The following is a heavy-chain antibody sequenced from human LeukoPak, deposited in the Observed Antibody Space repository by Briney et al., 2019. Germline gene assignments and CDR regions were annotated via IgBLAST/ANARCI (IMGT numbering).Heavy chain of an antibody. CDR2: ISAYNGNT. V-gene: IGHV1-18*01. CDR1: GYTFTSYG. D-gene: IGHD1-26*01. CDR3: ARDPEYSGSYSSYFDY. J-gene: IGHJ4*02. Sequence: GASVKVSCKASGYTFTSYGISWVRQAPGQGLEWMGWISAYNGNTNYAQKLQGRVTMTTGTSTSTAYMELRSLRSDDTAVYYCARDPEYSGSYSSYFDYWGQGTLVTVSS.